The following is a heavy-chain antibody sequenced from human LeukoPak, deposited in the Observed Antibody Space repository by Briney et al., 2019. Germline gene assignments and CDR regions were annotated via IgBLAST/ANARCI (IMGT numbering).Heavy chain of an antibody. V-gene: IGHV3-43D*03. D-gene: IGHD3-10*01. CDR3: AKDKGEYYYGSGSFYYYYYMDV. J-gene: IGHJ6*03. CDR1: GFTFDDYA. Sequence: GGSLRLSCAASGFTFDDYAMHWVRQAPGKGLEWVSLISWDGGSTYYADPVKGRFTISRDNSKNSLYLQMNSLRAEDTALYYCAKDKGEYYYGSGSFYYYYYMDVWGKGTTVTVSS. CDR2: ISWDGGST.